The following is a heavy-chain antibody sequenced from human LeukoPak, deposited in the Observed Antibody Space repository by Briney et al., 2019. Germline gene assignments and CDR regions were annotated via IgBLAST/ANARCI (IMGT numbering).Heavy chain of an antibody. CDR1: GYSFTSYW. D-gene: IGHD6-13*01. Sequence: GESLKISCKGSGYSFTSYWIGWVRQMPGKGLEWMGIIYPGDSDTRYSPSFQGQVTISADKSISTAYLQWSSLKASDTAIYFCARSNVDVSWYPDYWGQGTLVTVSS. J-gene: IGHJ4*02. V-gene: IGHV5-51*01. CDR3: ARSNVDVSWYPDY. CDR2: IYPGDSDT.